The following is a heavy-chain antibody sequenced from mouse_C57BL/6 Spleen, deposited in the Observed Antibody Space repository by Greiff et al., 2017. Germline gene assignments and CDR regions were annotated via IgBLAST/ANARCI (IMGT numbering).Heavy chain of an antibody. CDR2: ISDGGSYT. V-gene: IGHV5-4*01. CDR1: GFTFSSYA. CDR3: ARDRTWTLDY. Sequence: EVKLVEPGGGLVKPGGSLKLSCAASGFTFSSYAMSWVRQTPEKRLEWVGTISDGGSYTYYPDNVKGRFTISRDNAKNNLYLQMSHLKSEATAMYSCARDRTWTLDYWGQGTTLTVSS. J-gene: IGHJ2*01.